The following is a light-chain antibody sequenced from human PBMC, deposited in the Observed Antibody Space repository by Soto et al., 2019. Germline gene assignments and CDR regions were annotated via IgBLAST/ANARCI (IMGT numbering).Light chain of an antibody. Sequence: EIVLTQSPGTLSLSPGERATLSCRASQSVSSSYLAWYQQKPGQAPRLLIFGASSRATGIPDRFSGSGSGTAFSPTISSLEPQDFSVYYCQQYGSSPRLTFGQGTRLEIK. J-gene: IGKJ5*01. CDR2: GAS. V-gene: IGKV3-20*01. CDR1: QSVSSSY. CDR3: QQYGSSPRLT.